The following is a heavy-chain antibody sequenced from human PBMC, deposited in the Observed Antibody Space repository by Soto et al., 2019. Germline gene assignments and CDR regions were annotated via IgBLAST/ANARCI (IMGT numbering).Heavy chain of an antibody. J-gene: IGHJ4*02. V-gene: IGHV3-15*01. CDR1: GFIFSNAW. CDR3: TTDDPINRY. CDR2: IKSKINGGTT. Sequence: KPGGSLRLSCAASGFIFSNAWMSWVRQAPGKGLEWVGRIKSKINGGTTDYAAPARGRFSISRDDSKDTLFLQMNSLKTEDTAVYYCTTDDPINRYWGQGTLVTVSS.